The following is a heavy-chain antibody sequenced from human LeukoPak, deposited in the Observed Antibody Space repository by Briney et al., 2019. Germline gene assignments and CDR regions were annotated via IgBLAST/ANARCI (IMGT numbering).Heavy chain of an antibody. D-gene: IGHD6-6*01. Sequence: SETLSLTCAVYGGSFSGYYWSWIRQPPGKGLEWIGEINHGRSTNYNPSLKSRVTISVDTSKNQFSLKLSSVTAADTAVYYCASSYSSSSLGYWGQGTLVTVSS. J-gene: IGHJ4*02. V-gene: IGHV4-34*01. CDR3: ASSYSSSSLGY. CDR1: GGSFSGYY. CDR2: INHGRST.